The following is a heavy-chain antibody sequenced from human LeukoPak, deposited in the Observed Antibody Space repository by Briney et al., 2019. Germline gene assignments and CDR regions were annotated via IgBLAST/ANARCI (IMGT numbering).Heavy chain of an antibody. CDR2: IYTSGRT. V-gene: IGHV4-61*02. CDR3: ARARVIPASFDD. D-gene: IGHD3-16*02. J-gene: IGHJ4*02. CDR1: GGSITFGSYY. Sequence: SEALSLTCTVSGGSITFGSYYWTWIRQPAGKGLEWIGRIYTSGRTFYNPSLKSRVTISMDTSMNQFYLRLNSVTAADTAVYYCARARVIPASFDDWGQGALVTVSS.